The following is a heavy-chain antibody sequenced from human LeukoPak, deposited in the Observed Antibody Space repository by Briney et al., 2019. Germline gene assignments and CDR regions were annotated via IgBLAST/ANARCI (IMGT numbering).Heavy chain of an antibody. D-gene: IGHD2-15*01. Sequence: GGSLRLSCAASGFTFSSYGMHWVRQAPGKGLEWVAVISYDGSNKYYADSVKGRFTISRDNSKNTLYLQMNSLRAEDTAVYYCAKEFVVAATWGTNYFDYWGQGTLVTVSS. CDR3: AKEFVVAATWGTNYFDY. V-gene: IGHV3-30*18. CDR2: ISYDGSNK. CDR1: GFTFSSYG. J-gene: IGHJ4*02.